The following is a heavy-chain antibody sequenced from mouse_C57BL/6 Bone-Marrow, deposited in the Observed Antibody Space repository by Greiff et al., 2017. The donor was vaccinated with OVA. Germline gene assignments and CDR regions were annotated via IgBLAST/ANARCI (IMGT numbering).Heavy chain of an antibody. J-gene: IGHJ3*01. CDR1: GYTFTSYW. CDR3: ARRSYYGNYWFAY. CDR2: IYPGSGST. V-gene: IGHV1-55*01. D-gene: IGHD2-1*01. Sequence: QVQLQQPGAELMKPGASVKMSCKASGYTFTSYWITWVKQRPGQGLEWIGDIYPGSGSTNYNEKFKSKATLTVDTSSSTAYMQLSSLTSEDSAVYYCARRSYYGNYWFAYWGQGTLVTVSA.